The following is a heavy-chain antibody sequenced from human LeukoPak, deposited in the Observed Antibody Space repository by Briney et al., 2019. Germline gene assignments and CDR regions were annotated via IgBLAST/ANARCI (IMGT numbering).Heavy chain of an antibody. CDR1: GGSISSYY. J-gene: IGHJ4*02. Sequence: PSETLSLTCTLSGGSISSYYWSWIRQPPGKGLEWIGYIYYSGSTNYNPSLKSRVTISVDTSKNQFSLKLSSVTAADTAVYYCARYSTGWGAFDYWGQGTLVTVSS. CDR3: ARYSTGWGAFDY. CDR2: IYYSGST. D-gene: IGHD3-16*01. V-gene: IGHV4-59*01.